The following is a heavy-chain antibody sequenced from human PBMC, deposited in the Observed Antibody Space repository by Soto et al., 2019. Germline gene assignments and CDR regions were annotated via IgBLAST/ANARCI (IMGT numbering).Heavy chain of an antibody. J-gene: IGHJ4*02. CDR1: GFTFSDCY. CDR3: ARGKRALFFYX. CDR2: ISSSGSTI. D-gene: IGHD3-16*01. Sequence: GGSLRLSFAASGFTFSDCYMSWIRQAPGKGLEWVSYISSSGSTIYYAYSVKGRFTISRDNAKNSLYLQMNSLRAEDTAVYYCARGKRALFFYXWGQVTLFPVSX. V-gene: IGHV3-11*01.